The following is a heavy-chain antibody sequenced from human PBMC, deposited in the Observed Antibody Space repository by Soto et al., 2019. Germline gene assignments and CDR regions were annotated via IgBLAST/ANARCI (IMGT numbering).Heavy chain of an antibody. Sequence: EVQLLESGGGLVQPGGSLRLSCAASGFTFSSYAMSWVRQAPGKGLEWVSVIRSSGDRTYYADSVKGRFTISRDNSKNTLYMQMNSQRAEDTAGYYCAKQQGPGTPYYYAMDVWGQGTTVTVSS. CDR1: GFTFSSYA. V-gene: IGHV3-23*01. CDR3: AKQQGPGTPYYYAMDV. CDR2: IRSSGDRT. J-gene: IGHJ6*02. D-gene: IGHD1-1*01.